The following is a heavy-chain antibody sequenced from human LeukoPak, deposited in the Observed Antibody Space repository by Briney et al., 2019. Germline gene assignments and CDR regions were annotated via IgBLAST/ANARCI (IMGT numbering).Heavy chain of an antibody. D-gene: IGHD1-26*01. Sequence: PSETLSLTCTVSGGSISSHYWSWIRQPPGKGLEWLGYIYYSGSTNYNPSLKSRVTISVDTSKNQFSLKLSSVTAADTAVYYCARGGSLDYWGQGTLVTVSS. CDR2: IYYSGST. J-gene: IGHJ4*02. CDR1: GGSISSHY. V-gene: IGHV4-59*11. CDR3: ARGGSLDY.